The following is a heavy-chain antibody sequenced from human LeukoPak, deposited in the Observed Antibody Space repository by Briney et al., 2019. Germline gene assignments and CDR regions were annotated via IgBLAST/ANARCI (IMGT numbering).Heavy chain of an antibody. CDR2: IYYSGST. Sequence: PSETLSLTCTVSGGSISSYYWSWIRQPPGKGLEWIGYIYYSGSTNYNPSLKSRVTISVDTSKNQFSLKLSSVTAADTAVYYCARATQSSPEDYWGQGTLVTVSS. CDR3: ARATQSSPEDY. V-gene: IGHV4-59*08. J-gene: IGHJ4*02. CDR1: GGSISSYY.